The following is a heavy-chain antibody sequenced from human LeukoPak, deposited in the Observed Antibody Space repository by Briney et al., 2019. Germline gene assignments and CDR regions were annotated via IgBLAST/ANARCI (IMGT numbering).Heavy chain of an antibody. D-gene: IGHD3-10*01. CDR1: GFSFSKSS. CDR3: ASYTLWYGDS. Sequence: GGSLRLSCAASGFSFSKSSMLWFRQAPGKGLEWVSSICFGSSPYTYYADSLKGRFTISRDNAKNSVCLQMNSLRPEDTAVYYCASYTLWYGDSWGQGTLVTVSS. CDR2: ICFGSSPYT. V-gene: IGHV3-21*06. J-gene: IGHJ4*02.